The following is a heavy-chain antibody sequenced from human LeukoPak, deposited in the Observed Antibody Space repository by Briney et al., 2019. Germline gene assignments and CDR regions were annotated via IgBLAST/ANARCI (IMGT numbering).Heavy chain of an antibody. Sequence: GESLKISCKGSGYSFTSYWIGWVRQMPGKGLEWMGSIYPGDSDTRYSPSFQGQVTISADKSISTAYLQWSSLKASDTAMYYCARRSVVVVAATQDLAYYFDYWGQGTLVTVSS. J-gene: IGHJ4*02. CDR3: ARRSVVVVAATQDLAYYFDY. V-gene: IGHV5-51*01. D-gene: IGHD2-15*01. CDR1: GYSFTSYW. CDR2: IYPGDSDT.